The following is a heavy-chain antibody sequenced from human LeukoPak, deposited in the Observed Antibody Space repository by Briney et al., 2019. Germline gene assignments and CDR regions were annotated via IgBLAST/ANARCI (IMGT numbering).Heavy chain of an antibody. CDR3: ATGKVWTSGSYSDC. CDR2: FDPEDGET. Sequence: GASVKVSCKVSGYTLTELSMHWVRQAPGKGLEWMGGFDPEDGETIYAQKFQGRVTMTEDTSTDTAYMELSSLRSGDTAVYYCATGKVWTSGSYSDCWGQGTLVTVSS. V-gene: IGHV1-24*01. D-gene: IGHD1-26*01. CDR1: GYTLTELS. J-gene: IGHJ4*02.